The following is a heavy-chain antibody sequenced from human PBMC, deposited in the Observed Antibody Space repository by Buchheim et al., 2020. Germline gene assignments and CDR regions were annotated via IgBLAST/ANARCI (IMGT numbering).Heavy chain of an antibody. J-gene: IGHJ4*02. CDR1: GYSFTGAY. CDR2: IYPGDSYT. V-gene: IGHV5-51*01. Sequence: EVQLVQSGAEVKRPGESLQISCQGSGYSFTGAYIAWVRQMPGKGLEWMGNIYPGDSYTAYNPSFQGQVTMSVAQSIRTASLQWYSLKASDSAVYYCARRVRDSSGYNFDFWGQGTL. D-gene: IGHD5-18*01. CDR3: ARRVRDSSGYNFDF.